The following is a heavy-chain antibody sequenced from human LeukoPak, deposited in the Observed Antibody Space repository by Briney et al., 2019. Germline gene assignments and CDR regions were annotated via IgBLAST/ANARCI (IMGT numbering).Heavy chain of an antibody. Sequence: PSETLSLTCTVTAGASRSYKESWFRRPPGKELKWIGYIYDSGSTSYNPSLKIRVTISGDTSKHQFSLRLSSVTAVYSCVCHCARPLIGDGWYAFEIWGKGTMVTVAS. CDR1: AGASRSYK. CDR2: IYDSGST. V-gene: IGHV4-59*08. CDR3: ARPLIGDGWYAFEI. D-gene: IGHD6-19*01. J-gene: IGHJ3*02.